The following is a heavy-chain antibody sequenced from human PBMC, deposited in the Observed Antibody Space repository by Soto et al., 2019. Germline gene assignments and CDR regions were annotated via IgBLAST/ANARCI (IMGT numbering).Heavy chain of an antibody. CDR2: IIPIFGTA. CDR3: AREGGGAELWWHMALGWFDP. J-gene: IGHJ5*02. CDR1: GGTFSSYA. Sequence: QVQLVQSGAEVKKPGSSVKVSCKASGGTFSSYAISWVRQAPGQGLEWMGGIIPIFGTANYAQKFQGRVTITADESTSTAYMELSSLRAEDTAVYYCAREGGGAELWWHMALGWFDPWGQGTLVTVSS. V-gene: IGHV1-69*12. D-gene: IGHD3-16*01.